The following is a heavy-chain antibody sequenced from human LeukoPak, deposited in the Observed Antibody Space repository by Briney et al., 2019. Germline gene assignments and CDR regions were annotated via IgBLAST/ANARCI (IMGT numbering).Heavy chain of an antibody. CDR1: GYTFTSYD. V-gene: IGHV1-8*03. D-gene: IGHD3-22*01. CDR2: MNPNSGNT. J-gene: IGHJ4*02. CDR3: ARGDSSGYYYVFDY. Sequence: ASVKVSCKASGYTFTSYDINWVRQATGQGLEWMGWMNPNSGNTGYAQKFQGRVTITRNTPTSTAYMELSSLRSEDTAVYYCARGDSSGYYYVFDYWGQGTLVTVSS.